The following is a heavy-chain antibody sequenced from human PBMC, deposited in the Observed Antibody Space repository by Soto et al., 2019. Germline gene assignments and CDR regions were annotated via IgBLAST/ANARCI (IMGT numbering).Heavy chain of an antibody. CDR2: IYTSGST. CDR1: GGSISSYY. D-gene: IGHD2-21*02. V-gene: IGHV4-4*07. CDR3: ARDYFLHDCGGDCYSSRWFDP. J-gene: IGHJ5*02. Sequence: SETLSLTCTVSGGSISSYYWSWIRQPAGKGLEWIGRIYTSGSTNYNPSLKSRVTMSVDTSKNQFSLKLSSVTAADTAVYYCARDYFLHDCGGDCYSSRWFDPWGQGTLVTVSS.